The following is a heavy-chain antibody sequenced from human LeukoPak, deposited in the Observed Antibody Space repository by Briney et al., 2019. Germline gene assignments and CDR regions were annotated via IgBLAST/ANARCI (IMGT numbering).Heavy chain of an antibody. Sequence: GGSLRLSCAASGFTFSNYWMTWARQAPGKGLEWVANINQDGSKKSYVDSVKGRFTISRDNARNSLYLHMNSLRADDTGVYYCASQPAAADVDYWGQGTLVTVSS. V-gene: IGHV3-7*05. J-gene: IGHJ4*02. CDR3: ASQPAAADVDY. CDR2: INQDGSKK. CDR1: GFTFSNYW. D-gene: IGHD2-2*01.